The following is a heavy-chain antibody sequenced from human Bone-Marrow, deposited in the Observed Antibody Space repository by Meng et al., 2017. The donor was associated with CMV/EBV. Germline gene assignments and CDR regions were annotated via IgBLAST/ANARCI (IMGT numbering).Heavy chain of an antibody. D-gene: IGHD2-8*01. CDR2: ISYDGTNK. J-gene: IGHJ5*02. Sequence: GESLKISCAASGFTFSNYAIHWVRQAPGQGLEWVSFISYDGTNKYYADSVKGRFTISRDNSKNILYLQMNTPRPEDTAVYYCARGAPYCTTNRCRIDNWFDPCGQGTLVTVSS. V-gene: IGHV3-30-3*01. CDR1: GFTFSNYA. CDR3: ARGAPYCTTNRCRIDNWFDP.